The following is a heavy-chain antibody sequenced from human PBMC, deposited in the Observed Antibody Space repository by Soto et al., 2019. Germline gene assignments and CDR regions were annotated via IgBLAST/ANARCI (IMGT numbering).Heavy chain of an antibody. CDR2: IIPIFGTA. Sequence: QVQLVQSGAEVKKPGSSVKVSCKASGGTFSSYAISWVRQAPGQGLEWMGGIIPIFGTANYAQKFQGRVTNTADESTSTAYMELRSLRSEDTAVYYCASPDYYGSGSYGGFDYWGQGTLVTVSS. CDR3: ASPDYYGSGSYGGFDY. CDR1: GGTFSSYA. V-gene: IGHV1-69*01. J-gene: IGHJ4*02. D-gene: IGHD3-10*01.